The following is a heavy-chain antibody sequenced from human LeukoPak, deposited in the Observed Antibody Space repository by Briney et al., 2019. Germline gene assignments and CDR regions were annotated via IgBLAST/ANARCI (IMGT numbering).Heavy chain of an antibody. CDR3: ARENYGDYVADY. V-gene: IGHV3-33*01. CDR1: GFTFSRYG. CDR2: VWDDGSNK. Sequence: GSLRLSCVGSGFTFSRYGMHWVRQAPGRGLEWVAVVWDDGSNKYYADSVKGRFTISRDNSKNTLYLQMNSLRAEDTAVYYCARENYGDYVADYWGQGTLVTVSS. J-gene: IGHJ4*02. D-gene: IGHD4-17*01.